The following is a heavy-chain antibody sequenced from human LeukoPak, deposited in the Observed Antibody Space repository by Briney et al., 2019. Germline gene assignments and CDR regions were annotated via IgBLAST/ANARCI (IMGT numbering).Heavy chain of an antibody. CDR1: GFTFSSYW. Sequence: GGSLRLSCAVSGFTFSSYWMHWVRQAPGKGLVWVSRIDRDGSRINCADSVKGRFTISRDNGKNTLFLQMNSLRAEDAAVYYCVRGNDYGGPHYWGQGTLVTVSS. D-gene: IGHD4-23*01. CDR2: IDRDGSRI. V-gene: IGHV3-74*01. J-gene: IGHJ4*02. CDR3: VRGNDYGGPHY.